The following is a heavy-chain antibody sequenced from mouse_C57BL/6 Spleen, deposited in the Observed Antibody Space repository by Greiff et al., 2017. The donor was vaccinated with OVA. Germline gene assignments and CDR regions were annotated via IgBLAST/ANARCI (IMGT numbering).Heavy chain of an antibody. CDR1: GFTFSDYG. V-gene: IGHV5-17*01. J-gene: IGHJ3*01. Sequence: DVMLVESGGGLVKPGGSLKLSCAASGFTFSDYGMHWVRQAPEKGLEWVAYISSGSSTIYYADTVKGRFTISRDNAKNTLFLQMTSLRSEDTAMYYCARNGYDVTWFAYWGQGTLVTVSA. D-gene: IGHD2-2*01. CDR2: ISSGSSTI. CDR3: ARNGYDVTWFAY.